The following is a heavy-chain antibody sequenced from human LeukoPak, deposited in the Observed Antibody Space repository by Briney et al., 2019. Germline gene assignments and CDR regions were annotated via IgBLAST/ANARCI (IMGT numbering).Heavy chain of an antibody. CDR2: IIPSFGTA. Sequence: SVTVSFTCSGGTFNIYAISWVRQAHGQGKEWVGGIIPSFGTANYAQKFQGRVTITTDESTSTAYMELSSLRSEDTAVYYCARGGGVDTAMVRFDPWGQGTLVTVSS. CDR1: GGTFNIYA. J-gene: IGHJ5*02. CDR3: ARGGGVDTAMVRFDP. V-gene: IGHV1-69*05. D-gene: IGHD5-18*01.